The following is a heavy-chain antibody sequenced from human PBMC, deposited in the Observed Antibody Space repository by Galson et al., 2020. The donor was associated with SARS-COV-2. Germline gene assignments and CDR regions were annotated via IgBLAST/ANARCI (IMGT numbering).Heavy chain of an antibody. D-gene: IGHD6-13*01. CDR3: ASGYRSSWYTMDQ. J-gene: IGHJ4*02. Sequence: GGPLRLSCAVSGFRVSSTYMSWVRQTPGKGLEWVPIIYTGGQTYYGDSVKGRFTISRDTSKNTLYLQINNVRDEDTAVYYCASGYRSSWYTMDQWGQGTQVTVSS. CDR2: IYTGGQT. V-gene: IGHV3-66*01. CDR1: GFRVSSTY.